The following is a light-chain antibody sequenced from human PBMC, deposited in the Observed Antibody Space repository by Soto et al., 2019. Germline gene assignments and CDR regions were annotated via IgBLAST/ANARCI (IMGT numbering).Light chain of an antibody. J-gene: IGLJ2*01. CDR2: DVN. CDR1: SSDVGGYNY. CDR3: SSYTSGSTPVV. V-gene: IGLV2-14*03. Sequence: QSVLTQPASVSGSPGQSITISCTGTSSDVGGYNYVSWYQQHPGKAPKLMIFDVNNRPSGVSSRFSGSKSGDTASLTISGLQAEDEADYYCSSYTSGSTPVVFGGGTKLTVL.